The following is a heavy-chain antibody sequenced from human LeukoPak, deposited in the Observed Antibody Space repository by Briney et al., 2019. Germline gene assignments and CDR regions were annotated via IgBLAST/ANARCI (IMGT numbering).Heavy chain of an antibody. CDR3: ARLIGTRAFES. Sequence: SETLSLTCTVSGGSINSRGYYWGWVRQPPGRGLEWIGTIYYSGNTYFNPSLKSRVTISVDTSQNQFSLMLSFVSAGDMAVYYCARLIGTRAFESWGQGTLVTVSS. V-gene: IGHV4-39*01. D-gene: IGHD3-10*01. J-gene: IGHJ4*02. CDR1: GGSINSRGYY. CDR2: IYYSGNT.